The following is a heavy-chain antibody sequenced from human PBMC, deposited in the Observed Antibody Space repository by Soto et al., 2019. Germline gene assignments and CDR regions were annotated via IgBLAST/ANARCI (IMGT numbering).Heavy chain of an antibody. Sequence: GGSLRLSCAASGFTFSYYWMSWVRQGPGEGLEWVANIKEDGTEKCYVDSVKGRFTISRDNAKNSLYLQMNSLRAEDTAVYYCARGITTGGDYWGQGTLVTVSS. CDR2: IKEDGTEK. CDR3: ARGITTGGDY. V-gene: IGHV3-7*01. J-gene: IGHJ4*02. D-gene: IGHD1-1*01. CDR1: GFTFSYYW.